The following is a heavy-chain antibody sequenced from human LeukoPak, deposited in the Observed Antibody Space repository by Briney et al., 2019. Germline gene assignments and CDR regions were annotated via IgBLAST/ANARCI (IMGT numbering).Heavy chain of an antibody. J-gene: IGHJ3*02. CDR2: IYYSGST. Sequence: SETLSLTCTVSGGSISSYYWSWLRQPPGKGLEWIGYIYYSGSTNYNPSLKSRVTISVDTSKNQFSLKLSSVTAADTAVYYCTTVTPFGAFDIWGQGTMVTVSS. CDR1: GGSISSYY. D-gene: IGHD1-14*01. CDR3: TTVTPFGAFDI. V-gene: IGHV4-59*01.